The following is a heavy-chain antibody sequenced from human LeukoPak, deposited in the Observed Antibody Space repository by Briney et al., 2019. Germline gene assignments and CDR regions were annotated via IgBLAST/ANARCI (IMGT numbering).Heavy chain of an antibody. J-gene: IGHJ6*02. Sequence: PGGSLKLSCAASKFTFSSFAIHWVRQAPGKGLEWVALISFDGGNTLYADSVKGRFIISRDNSKNTLYLQMNSLRAEDTAVYYCAKEPNYCSSTSCYSGYYYGMDVWGQGPTVTVSS. CDR1: KFTFSSFA. D-gene: IGHD2-2*01. V-gene: IGHV3-30*04. CDR3: AKEPNYCSSTSCYSGYYYGMDV. CDR2: ISFDGGNT.